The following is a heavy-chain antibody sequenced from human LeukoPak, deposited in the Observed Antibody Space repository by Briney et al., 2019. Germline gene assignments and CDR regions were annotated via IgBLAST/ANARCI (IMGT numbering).Heavy chain of an antibody. CDR3: ARDLRAAD. CDR1: GASITSYY. D-gene: IGHD3-16*01. V-gene: IGHV4-59*01. CDR2: IHYSGST. J-gene: IGHJ4*02. Sequence: PSETLSLACAVSGASITSYYWTWIRQPPGKGLEWIGYIHYSGSTNYNPSLKSRVTISVDTSKNQFSLKLSSVTAADTAVYYCARDLRAADWGQGTLVTVSS.